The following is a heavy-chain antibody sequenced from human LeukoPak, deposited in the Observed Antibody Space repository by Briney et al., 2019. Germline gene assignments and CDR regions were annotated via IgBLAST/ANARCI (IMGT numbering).Heavy chain of an antibody. Sequence: GASVKVSCKTSGYSFTAFYIHWVRQAPGQGLEWMGWIHPRRGDTNYAQKFQGRVTMTRDTSTSTVYMELSSLKSEDTAVYYCARLNDYGDYWGQGTLVTVSS. J-gene: IGHJ4*02. CDR2: IHPRRGDT. V-gene: IGHV1-46*01. D-gene: IGHD2-8*01. CDR1: GYSFTAFY. CDR3: ARLNDYGDY.